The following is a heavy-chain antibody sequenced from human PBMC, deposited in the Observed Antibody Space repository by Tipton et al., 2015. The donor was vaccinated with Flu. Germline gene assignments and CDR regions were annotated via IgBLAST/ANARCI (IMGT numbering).Heavy chain of an antibody. CDR1: GITFTNAW. CDR3: AILSGGTFCGYGFVI. CDR2: IRSNTDGGTT. Sequence: SLRLSCVASGITFTNAWMNWIRQAPGKGLEWVGRIRSNTDGGTTDYPAPVKGRFTISRDDSRNTLYLQMNALTTEDTAVYYFAILSGGTFCGYGFVIWGGGSLVPVSS. D-gene: IGHD1-26*01. J-gene: IGHJ3*02. V-gene: IGHV3-15*01.